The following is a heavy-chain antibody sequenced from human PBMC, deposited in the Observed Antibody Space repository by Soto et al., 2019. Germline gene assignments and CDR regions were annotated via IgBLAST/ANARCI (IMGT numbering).Heavy chain of an antibody. CDR3: ARVGGVVIIRGEERRFDP. CDR2: IYYSGST. V-gene: IGHV4-31*03. D-gene: IGHD3-3*01. Sequence: SETLSLTCTVSGGSISSGGYYWSWIRQHPGKGLEWIGYIYYSGSTYYNPSLKSRVTISVDTSKNQFSLKLSSVTAADTAVYYCARVGGVVIIRGEERRFDPWGQGTLVTVSS. CDR1: GGSISSGGYY. J-gene: IGHJ5*02.